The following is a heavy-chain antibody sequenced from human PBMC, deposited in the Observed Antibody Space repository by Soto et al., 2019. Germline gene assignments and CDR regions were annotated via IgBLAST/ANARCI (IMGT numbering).Heavy chain of an antibody. CDR2: IYYSGST. V-gene: IGHV4-39*01. Sequence: SETLSLTCTFSGCSISSSSYYWGWIRQPPGKGLEWIGSIYYSGSTYYNPSLKSRVTISADTSKNQFSLKLSSVTAADTAVYYCARRGLQGYYYYMDVWGKGTTVTVSS. CDR3: ARRGLQGYYYYMDV. J-gene: IGHJ6*03. D-gene: IGHD4-4*01. CDR1: GCSISSSSYY.